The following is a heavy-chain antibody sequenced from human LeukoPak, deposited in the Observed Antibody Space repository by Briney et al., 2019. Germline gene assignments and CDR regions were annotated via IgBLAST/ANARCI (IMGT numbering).Heavy chain of an antibody. CDR2: IYTSGST. D-gene: IGHD4-11*01. V-gene: IGHV4-4*07. Sequence: PSETLSLTCTVSGGSISGYYWSWIRQPAGKGLEWIGRIYTSGSTNYNPSLKSRVTISVDKSKNQFSLKLSSVTAADTAVYYCARDYSNSNYYYYYMDVWGKGTTVTVSS. CDR3: ARDYSNSNYYYYYMDV. J-gene: IGHJ6*03. CDR1: GGSISGYY.